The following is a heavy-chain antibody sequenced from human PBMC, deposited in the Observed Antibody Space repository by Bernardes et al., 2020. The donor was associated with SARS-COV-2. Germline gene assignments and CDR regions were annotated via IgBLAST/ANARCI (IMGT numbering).Heavy chain of an antibody. CDR3: AYSRHSNGRGSFDN. CDR2: IYLDDDK. CDR1: WFSLSTRGVG. V-gene: IGHV2-5*02. D-gene: IGHD6-19*01. J-gene: IGHJ4*02. Sequence: SHHALGNPTQTLTLPCTLSWFSLSTRGVGVGWISQLPGKALEWLALIYLDDDKRYRPSLKRRLTITKDNAKNQVVLTMTNMDPVDTTTYYCAYSRHSNGRGSFDNCCQGTLLTVS.